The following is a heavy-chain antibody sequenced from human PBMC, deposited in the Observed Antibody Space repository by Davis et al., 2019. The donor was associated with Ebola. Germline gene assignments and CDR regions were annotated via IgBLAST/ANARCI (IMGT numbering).Heavy chain of an antibody. Sequence: GESLKISCAASGFTFSSYSMNWVRQAPGKGLEWVSSISSSSSYIYYADSVKGRFTISRDNAKNSLYLQMNSLKTEDTAVYYCTRHGPYYYYGMDVWGQGTTVTVSS. V-gene: IGHV3-21*04. CDR1: GFTFSSYS. CDR3: TRHGPYYYYGMDV. CDR2: ISSSSSYI. J-gene: IGHJ6*02.